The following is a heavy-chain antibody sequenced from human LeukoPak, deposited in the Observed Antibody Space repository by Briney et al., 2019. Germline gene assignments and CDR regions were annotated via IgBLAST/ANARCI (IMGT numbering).Heavy chain of an antibody. CDR2: IYYDGTT. J-gene: IGHJ6*02. Sequence: PSETLSLTCTVSGASIRSTSYYWGCIRQPPGKGLEWIGTIYYDGTTYYKPSLKSRVTLSVDTSKNQFSLRLNSVTAADTAVYYCVKAAVFGVVIRPPGVPMDVWGQGTTVTVSS. CDR1: GASIRSTSYY. V-gene: IGHV4-39*01. CDR3: VKAAVFGVVIRPPGVPMDV. D-gene: IGHD3-3*01.